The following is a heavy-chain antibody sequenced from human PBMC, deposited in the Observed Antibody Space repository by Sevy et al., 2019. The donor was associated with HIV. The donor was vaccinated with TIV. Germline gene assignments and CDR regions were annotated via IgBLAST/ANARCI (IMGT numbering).Heavy chain of an antibody. D-gene: IGHD6-19*01. CDR1: GGTFSSYA. J-gene: IGHJ3*02. Sequence: ASMKVSCKASGGTFSSYAISWVRQAPGQGLEWMGGIIPIFGTANYAQKFQGRVTITADESTSTAYMELSSLRSEDTAVYYCARAGEAVALGAFDIWGQGTMVTVSS. CDR3: ARAGEAVALGAFDI. CDR2: IIPIFGTA. V-gene: IGHV1-69*13.